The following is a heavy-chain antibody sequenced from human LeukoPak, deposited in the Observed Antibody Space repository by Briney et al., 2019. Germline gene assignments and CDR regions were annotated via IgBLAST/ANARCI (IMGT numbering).Heavy chain of an antibody. CDR2: ISAYNGNT. D-gene: IGHD6-19*01. CDR3: ARDRKLRYSSGWYGGGGMDV. V-gene: IGHV1-18*01. CDR1: GYTFTSCG. Sequence: ASVNVSCKASGYTFTSCGISWVQQAPGQGLEWMGWISAYNGNTNYAQKLQGRVTMTTDTFTSTAYMELRSLRSDDTAVYYCARDRKLRYSSGWYGGGGMDVWGQGTTVTVSS. J-gene: IGHJ6*02.